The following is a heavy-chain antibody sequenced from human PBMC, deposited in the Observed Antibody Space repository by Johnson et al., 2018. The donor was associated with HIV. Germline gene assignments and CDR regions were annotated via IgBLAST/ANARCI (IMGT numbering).Heavy chain of an antibody. CDR2: ISGDGSSL. D-gene: IGHD6-6*01. CDR1: GFTISTFW. CDR3: ARAQLLADDAFHK. V-gene: IGHV3-74*02. Sequence: VQLVESGGALVQPGGSLRLSCEVSGFTISTFWMHWVRQVPGKGLMWVSRISGDGSSLSYADYVKGRFTIFRDNAKNTLYLPLNSLRVEDTAIYYCARAQLLADDAFHKWGQGTMVPVSS. J-gene: IGHJ3*02.